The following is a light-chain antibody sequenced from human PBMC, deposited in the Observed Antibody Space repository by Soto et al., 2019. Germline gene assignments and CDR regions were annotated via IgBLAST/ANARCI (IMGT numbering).Light chain of an antibody. CDR1: QSISSW. J-gene: IGKJ5*01. CDR3: QQYNNWPPIT. CDR2: DAS. Sequence: DIQIAPSPSTPSASVGDRVTVTCRSSQSISSWLAWYQQKPGKAPKLLIYDASSLESGVPSRFSGSGSGTEFTLTISSLQSEDFAVYFCQQYNNWPPITFGQGTRLEIK. V-gene: IGKV1-5*01.